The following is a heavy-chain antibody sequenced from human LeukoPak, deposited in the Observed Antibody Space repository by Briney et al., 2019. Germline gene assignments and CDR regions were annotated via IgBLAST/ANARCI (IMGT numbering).Heavy chain of an antibody. V-gene: IGHV1-46*01. CDR2: INMSGGST. CDR3: ARSPPYGSSGYYLWGGDWFDP. D-gene: IGHD3-22*01. J-gene: IGHJ5*02. Sequence: AAVKVSCKASGYTFTSYYMHWVRQAPGQGLEWMGIINMSGGSTSYAQKFQGRVTMTRDTSTSTVYMELSSLRSEDTAVYYCARSPPYGSSGYYLWGGDWFDPWGQGTLVTVSS. CDR1: GYTFTSYY.